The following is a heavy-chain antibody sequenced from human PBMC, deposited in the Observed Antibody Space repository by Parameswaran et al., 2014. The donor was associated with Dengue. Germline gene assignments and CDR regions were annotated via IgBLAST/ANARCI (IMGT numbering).Heavy chain of an antibody. V-gene: IGHV3-48*02. CDR3: ARAIFIRYYYMDV. Sequence: WIRQPPGKGLEWVSYISSSSSTIYYADSVKGRFTISRDNAKNSLSLQMNSLRDEDTAVYYCARAIFIRYYYMDVWGKGDHGHRLL. J-gene: IGHJ6*03. CDR2: ISSSSSTI. D-gene: IGHD3-3*02.